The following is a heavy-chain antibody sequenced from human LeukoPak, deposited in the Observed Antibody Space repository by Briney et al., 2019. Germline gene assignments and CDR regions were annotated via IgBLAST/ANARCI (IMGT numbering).Heavy chain of an antibody. Sequence: GGSLRLSCAACGFTFSSYAMSLVRQAPGKGLEWVSAISGSGGSTYYADSVKGRFTISRDNSKNTLYLQMNSLRAEDTAVYYCAKATWGYYYDSSGYIDYWGQGTLVTVSS. CDR3: AKATWGYYYDSSGYIDY. V-gene: IGHV3-23*01. J-gene: IGHJ4*02. D-gene: IGHD3-22*01. CDR1: GFTFSSYA. CDR2: ISGSGGST.